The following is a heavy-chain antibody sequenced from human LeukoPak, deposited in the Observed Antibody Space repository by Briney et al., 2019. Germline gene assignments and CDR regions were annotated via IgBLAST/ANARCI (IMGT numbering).Heavy chain of an antibody. CDR2: ISDSGGST. CDR1: GFTFSSYA. D-gene: IGHD3-3*01. CDR3: AKDPGLFWSGSYGMDV. J-gene: IGHJ6*02. V-gene: IGHV3-23*01. Sequence: GGSLRLSCAASGFTFSSYAMSWVRQAPGKGLEWVSAISDSGGSTYYADSVKGRFTISRDDSKNTLYLQMNSLRAEDTAVYYCAKDPGLFWSGSYGMDVWGQGTTVTVSS.